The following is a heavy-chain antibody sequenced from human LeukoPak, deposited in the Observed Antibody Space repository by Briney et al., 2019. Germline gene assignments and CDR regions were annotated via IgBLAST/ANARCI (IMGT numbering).Heavy chain of an antibody. CDR1: GGSISSYY. V-gene: IGHV4-4*07. CDR2: IYTSGST. D-gene: IGHD4-17*01. CDR3: ARAPTVTFFDY. J-gene: IGHJ4*02. Sequence: PSETLSLTCTVSGGSISSYYWSWIRQPAGKGLEWIGRIYTSGSTYYNPSLKSRVTISVDASKNQFSLKLSSVTAADTAVYYCARAPTVTFFDYWGQGSLVTVSS.